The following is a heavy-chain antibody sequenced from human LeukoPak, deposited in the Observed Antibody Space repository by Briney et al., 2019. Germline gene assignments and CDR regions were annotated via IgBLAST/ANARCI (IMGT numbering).Heavy chain of an antibody. Sequence: PSETLSLTCTVSGGSISSYYWSWIRQPPGKGLEWIGYIYYSGSTNYNPSLKSRVTISVDTSKNQFSLKLSSVTAADTAVYYCARGSGSNWGWGNDAFDIWGQGTMVTVSS. CDR2: IYYSGST. CDR1: GGSISSYY. D-gene: IGHD7-27*01. V-gene: IGHV4-59*12. CDR3: ARGSGSNWGWGNDAFDI. J-gene: IGHJ3*02.